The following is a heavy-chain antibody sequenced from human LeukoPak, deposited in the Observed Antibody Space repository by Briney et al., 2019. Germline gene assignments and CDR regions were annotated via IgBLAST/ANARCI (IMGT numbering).Heavy chain of an antibody. CDR1: GYTFTSYG. J-gene: IGHJ4*02. CDR2: ISAYNGNT. Sequence: ASVKVSCKASGYTFTSYGISWVRQAPGQGLEWMGWISAYNGNTNYAQKLQGRVTMTTDTSTSTAYMELRSLRSDDTAVYYCARDLLAAARFYFDYWGQGTLVTVSS. CDR3: ARDLLAAARFYFDY. V-gene: IGHV1-18*01. D-gene: IGHD6-13*01.